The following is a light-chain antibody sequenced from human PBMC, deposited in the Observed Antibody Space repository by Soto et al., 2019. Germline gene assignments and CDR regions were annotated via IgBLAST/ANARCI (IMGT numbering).Light chain of an antibody. CDR2: EVT. J-gene: IGLJ1*01. CDR1: RSDIGRYNY. V-gene: IGLV2-14*01. CDR3: SSYTSSSTYV. Sequence: QSVLAQPASVSGSPGQSITISCTGTRSDIGRYNYVSWYQQRPGKAPKLLIYEVTYRPSGVSARFSGSKSGNTASLTISGLQAEDEADYYCSSYTSSSTYVFGTGTKVTVL.